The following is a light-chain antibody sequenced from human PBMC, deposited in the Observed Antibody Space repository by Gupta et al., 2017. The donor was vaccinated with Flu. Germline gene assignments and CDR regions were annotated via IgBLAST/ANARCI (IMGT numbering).Light chain of an antibody. CDR3: RAGDASGSYPVV. CDR1: TLAKQY. CDR2: KDN. V-gene: IGLV3-25*01. J-gene: IGLJ2*01. Sequence: SYELTQPPSVSVSPGQTARITCSGDTLAKQYGDWYQQKPGQAPVLVIYKDNERPSGIPERFSGSSSGTIVTLTIDGVQAEDEADYYCRAGDASGSYPVVFGGGTKLTVL.